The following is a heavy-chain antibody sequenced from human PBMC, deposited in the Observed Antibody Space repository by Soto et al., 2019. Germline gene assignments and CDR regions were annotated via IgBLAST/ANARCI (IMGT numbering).Heavy chain of an antibody. CDR2: IIPIFGTT. D-gene: IGHD1-1*01. CDR3: AREGYTFGPGAVRGAFDI. Sequence: QVQLVQSETEVRKPGSSVKVSCRASGGTFGSNAISWVRQAPGQGLEWMGNIIPIFGTTKNAQNFQGRVTITADESTKNAYMELSSLRSEDTGIYYCAREGYTFGPGAVRGAFDIWGQGTMVTVSS. CDR1: GGTFGSNA. J-gene: IGHJ3*02. V-gene: IGHV1-69*15.